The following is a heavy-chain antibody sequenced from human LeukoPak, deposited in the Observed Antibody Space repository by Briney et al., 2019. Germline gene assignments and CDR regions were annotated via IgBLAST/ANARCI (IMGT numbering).Heavy chain of an antibody. CDR1: GFTFSSYG. D-gene: IGHD3-10*01. CDR2: IRYDGSNK. CDR3: AREGMVRGVTRY. Sequence: GGSLRLSCAASGFTFSSYGMHWVRQAPGKGLEWVAFIRYDGSNKYYADSVKGRFTISRDNSKNTLYLQMNSLRADDTAVYYCAREGMVRGVTRYWGQGTLVTVSS. J-gene: IGHJ4*02. V-gene: IGHV3-30*02.